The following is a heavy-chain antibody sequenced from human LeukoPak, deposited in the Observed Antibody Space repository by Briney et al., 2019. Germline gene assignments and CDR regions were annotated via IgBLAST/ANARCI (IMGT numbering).Heavy chain of an antibody. J-gene: IGHJ4*02. CDR3: TKNGTFVFDS. CDR1: GFIFSNTW. D-gene: IGHD1-26*01. Sequence: GGSLRLSCVGSGFIFSNTWMSWVRQAPGKGLEWLANIKEDGSDIYYGASEKGRFTISRDNARSSLYLRMNTLRAEDTGVYYCTKNGTFVFDSWGQGTLVTVSS. V-gene: IGHV3-7*01. CDR2: IKEDGSDI.